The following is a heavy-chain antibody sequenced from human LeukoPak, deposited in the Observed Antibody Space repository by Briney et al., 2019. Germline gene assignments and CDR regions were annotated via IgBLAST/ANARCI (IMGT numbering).Heavy chain of an antibody. CDR1: GGTFSSYA. CDR3: ARDHGYYYDSSGYSKFHY. J-gene: IGHJ4*02. D-gene: IGHD3-22*01. CDR2: IIPIFGTA. Sequence: SVKVSCKASGGTFSSYAISWVRQAPGQGLEWMGGIIPIFGTANYAQKFQGRVTITADESTSTAYMELSSLRSEDTAVHYCARDHGYYYDSSGYSKFHYWGQGTLVTVSS. V-gene: IGHV1-69*13.